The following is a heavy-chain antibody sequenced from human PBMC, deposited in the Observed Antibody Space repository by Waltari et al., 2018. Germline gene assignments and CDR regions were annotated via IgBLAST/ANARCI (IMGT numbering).Heavy chain of an antibody. Sequence: EVQLVESGGGLVQPGGSLRLSCSASGFNLSTYWMTWVRQAPGRGLEWVANIKQEGSYKYYVDSVRGRSTISRDNANNSLFLQINSLRDDDTAVYYCVTDVSGWYVNWGQGTSVTVSS. CDR3: VTDVSGWYVN. J-gene: IGHJ4*02. CDR2: IKQEGSYK. D-gene: IGHD6-19*01. CDR1: GFNLSTYW. V-gene: IGHV3-7*01.